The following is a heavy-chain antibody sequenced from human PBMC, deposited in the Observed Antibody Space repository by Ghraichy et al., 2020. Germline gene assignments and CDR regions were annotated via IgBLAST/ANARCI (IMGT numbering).Heavy chain of an antibody. D-gene: IGHD4-17*01. J-gene: IGHJ4*02. CDR1: GFSFGEYA. V-gene: IGHV3-49*03. CDR2: IRTKAYGGTT. CDR3: ARDTDHGDYVGDH. Sequence: GGSLRLSCTASGFSFGEYAMSWFRQAPGKGLEWVCLIRTKAYGGTTDYAASVKGRFTISRDDSKSIAYLQLNSLKTEDTAVYYCARDTDHGDYVGDHWGQGTLFTFSS.